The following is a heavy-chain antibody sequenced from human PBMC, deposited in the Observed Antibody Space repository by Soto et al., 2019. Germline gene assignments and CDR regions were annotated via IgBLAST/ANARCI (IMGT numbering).Heavy chain of an antibody. CDR2: IYYSGST. Sequence: SETLSVTCTVAGGSISSYYWSWIRKPPGKGLEWIGYIYYSGSTNYNPSLKSRVTISVDTSKNQFSLKLSSVTAADTAVYYCARSDGSRYGYFDYWGQGTLVTVSS. V-gene: IGHV4-59*01. CDR3: ARSDGSRYGYFDY. CDR1: GGSISSYY. D-gene: IGHD2-15*01. J-gene: IGHJ4*02.